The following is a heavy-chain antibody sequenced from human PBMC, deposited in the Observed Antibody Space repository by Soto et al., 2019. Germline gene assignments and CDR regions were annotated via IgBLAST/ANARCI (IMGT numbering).Heavy chain of an antibody. CDR2: INPNSGGT. Sequence: GASVKVCCKASGYTFTGYYMHWVRQAPGQGLEWMGWINPNSGGTNYAQKFQGWVTMTRDTSISTAYMELSRLRSDDTAVYYCARGSSYSYGSIVGYYYGMDVWGQGTTVTVSS. V-gene: IGHV1-2*04. J-gene: IGHJ6*02. CDR3: ARGSSYSYGSIVGYYYGMDV. D-gene: IGHD5-18*01. CDR1: GYTFTGYY.